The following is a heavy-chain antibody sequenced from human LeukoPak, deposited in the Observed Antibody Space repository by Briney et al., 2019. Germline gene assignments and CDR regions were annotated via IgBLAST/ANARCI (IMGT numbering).Heavy chain of an antibody. Sequence: SETLSLTCTVSGGSISSYYWSWIRQPPGKGLEWIGYIYYSGSTNYNPSLKSRVTISVDTSKNQFSLELSSVTAADTAVYYCARVKTYYVWGSWKPNWFDPWGQGTLVTVSS. V-gene: IGHV4-59*01. J-gene: IGHJ5*02. D-gene: IGHD3-16*01. CDR1: GGSISSYY. CDR3: ARVKTYYVWGSWKPNWFDP. CDR2: IYYSGST.